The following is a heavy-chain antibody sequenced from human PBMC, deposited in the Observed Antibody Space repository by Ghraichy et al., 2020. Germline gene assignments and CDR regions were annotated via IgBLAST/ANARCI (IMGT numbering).Heavy chain of an antibody. CDR3: ARTQGSSGWYYFDY. CDR1: GGSISSSSYY. J-gene: IGHJ4*02. V-gene: IGHV4-39*01. D-gene: IGHD6-19*01. Sequence: SETLSLTCTVSGGSISSSSYYWGWIRQPPGKGLEWIGSIYYSGSTYYNPSLKSRVTISVDTSKNQFSLKLSSVTAADTAVYYCARTQGSSGWYYFDYWGQGTLVTVSS. CDR2: IYYSGST.